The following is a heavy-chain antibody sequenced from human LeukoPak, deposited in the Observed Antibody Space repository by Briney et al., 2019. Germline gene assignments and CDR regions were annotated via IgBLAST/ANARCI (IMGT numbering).Heavy chain of an antibody. CDR1: GYSFTSYW. Sequence: GESLRISCKGSGYSFTSYWISWVRQMPGKGLEWMGRIDPSDSYTNYSPSFQGHVTISADKSISTAYLQWSSLKASDTATYYCARQDSSSWYKRPFDYWGQGTLVTVSS. D-gene: IGHD6-13*01. V-gene: IGHV5-10-1*01. CDR3: ARQDSSSWYKRPFDY. J-gene: IGHJ4*02. CDR2: IDPSDSYT.